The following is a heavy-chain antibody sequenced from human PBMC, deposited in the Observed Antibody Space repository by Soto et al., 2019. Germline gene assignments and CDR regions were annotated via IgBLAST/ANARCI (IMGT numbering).Heavy chain of an antibody. CDR3: AKGGIAVAGYFDY. D-gene: IGHD6-19*01. J-gene: IGHJ4*02. CDR1: GFTFSSYG. V-gene: IGHV3-30*18. Sequence: GGSLRLSCAASGFTFSSYGMHWVRQAPGKGLEWVAVISYDVSNKYYADSVKGRFTISRDNSKNTLYLQMNSLRAEDTAVYYCAKGGIAVAGYFDYWGQGTMVTVSS. CDR2: ISYDVSNK.